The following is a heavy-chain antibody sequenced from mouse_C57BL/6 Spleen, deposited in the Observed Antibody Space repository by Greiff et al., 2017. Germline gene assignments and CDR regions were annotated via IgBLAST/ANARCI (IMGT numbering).Heavy chain of an antibody. V-gene: IGHV1-4*01. J-gene: IGHJ3*01. Sequence: VQLQQSGAELARPGASVKMSCKASGYTFTSYTMHWVKQRPGQGLEWIGYINPSSGYTKYNQKFKDKATLTADKSSSTAYMQLSSLTSEDSAVYYCARDGNYDVCAYWGQGTRVTVSA. CDR2: INPSSGYT. CDR1: GYTFTSYT. D-gene: IGHD2-1*01. CDR3: ARDGNYDVCAY.